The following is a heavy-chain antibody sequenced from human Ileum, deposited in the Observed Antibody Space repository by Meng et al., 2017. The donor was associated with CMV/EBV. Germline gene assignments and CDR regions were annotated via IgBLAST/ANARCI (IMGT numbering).Heavy chain of an antibody. J-gene: IGHJ5*02. CDR1: AGSLTSSY. Sequence: LLLQAAGARLRRPSASRPPTCTVAAGSLTSSYWSCIRQHAGKGLEWIGRIHPTGTTDDNPSLRSRVSISLDNSKNQFFLKLTSVTAADTAVYYCARAAARGVPVDLWGQGTLVTVSS. CDR2: IHPTGTT. CDR3: ARAAARGVPVDL. V-gene: IGHV4-4*07. D-gene: IGHD3-10*01.